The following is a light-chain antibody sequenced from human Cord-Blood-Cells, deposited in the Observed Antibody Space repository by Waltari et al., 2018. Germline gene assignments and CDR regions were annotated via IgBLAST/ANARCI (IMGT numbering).Light chain of an antibody. J-gene: IGLJ3*02. Sequence: QSALTQPASVSGSPGQSITISCTGTSSDVGGYNYVPWYQQNPGKAPKLMIYDVSNRPVGVSDRLPGCKSCNTASLTSSGLQAEDEADYYCSSYTSSSTWVFGGGTKLTVL. CDR2: DVS. CDR3: SSYTSSSTWV. CDR1: SSDVGGYNY. V-gene: IGLV2-14*01.